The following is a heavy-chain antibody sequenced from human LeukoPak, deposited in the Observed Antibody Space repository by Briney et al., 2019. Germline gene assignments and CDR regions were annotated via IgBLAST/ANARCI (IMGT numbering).Heavy chain of an antibody. V-gene: IGHV3-7*01. J-gene: IGHJ5*02. CDR3: ARAPGEGWFDP. D-gene: IGHD4-17*01. CDR1: GFTFSSYW. CDR2: IKQDGSEK. Sequence: GGSLRLSCAASGFTFSSYWMSWVRQAPGKGLEWVASIKQDGSEKYYVGSVKGRFTISRDNAKNSLYLQMNSLRAEDTALYYCARAPGEGWFDPWGQGTLVTVSS.